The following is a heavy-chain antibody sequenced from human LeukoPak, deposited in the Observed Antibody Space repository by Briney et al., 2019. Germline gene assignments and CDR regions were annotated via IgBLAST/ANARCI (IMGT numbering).Heavy chain of an antibody. V-gene: IGHV4-59*01. J-gene: IGHJ4*02. CDR3: ARDRQCGY. D-gene: IGHD2-21*01. Sequence: PSETLSLTCTVSGGSISSYYGSWIRQSPGKGLEWIANIYYTGTPYYNPSLQSRVTISVDMSKNQFSLKLSTVTAADTAVYYCARDRQCGYWGQGTLVTVSS. CDR1: GGSISSYY. CDR2: IYYTGTP.